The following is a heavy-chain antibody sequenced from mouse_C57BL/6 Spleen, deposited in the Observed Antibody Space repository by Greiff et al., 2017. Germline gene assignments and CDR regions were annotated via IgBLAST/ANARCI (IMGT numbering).Heavy chain of an antibody. CDR2: SDGGSYT. CDR1: GFTFSSYA. V-gene: IGHV5-4*01. CDR3: ARERAYYYGSNYEYYFDY. Sequence: EVKLVESGGGLVKPGGSLKLSCAASGFTFSSYAISDGGSYTYYPDNVKGRFTISRDNAKNNLYLQMSHLKTEDTAMYYCARERAYYYGSNYEYYFDYWGQGTTLTVSS. D-gene: IGHD1-1*01. J-gene: IGHJ2*01.